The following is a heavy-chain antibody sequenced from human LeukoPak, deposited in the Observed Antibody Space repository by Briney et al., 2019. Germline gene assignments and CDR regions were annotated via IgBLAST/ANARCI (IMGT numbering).Heavy chain of an antibody. D-gene: IGHD3-3*01. J-gene: IGHJ5*02. CDR3: ARACSGFWSGSNWFDP. CDR1: GGSISSTSYY. CDR2: IYHSGST. V-gene: IGHV4-39*07. Sequence: SETLSLTCTVSGGSISSTSYYWGWIRQPPGKGLEWIGSIYHSGSTYYNPSLKSRVTISVDTSKNQFSLKLSSVTAADTAVYYCARACSGFWSGSNWFDPWGQGTLVTVSS.